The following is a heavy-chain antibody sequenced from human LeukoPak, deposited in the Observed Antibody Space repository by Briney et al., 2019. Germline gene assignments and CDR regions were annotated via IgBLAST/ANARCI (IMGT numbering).Heavy chain of an antibody. CDR3: AREGSSWYVWFDP. CDR1: GYTFTSYA. J-gene: IGHJ5*02. V-gene: IGHV1-3*01. CDR2: INAGNGNT. D-gene: IGHD6-13*01. Sequence: ASVEVSCKASGYTFTSYAMHWVRQAPGQRLEWMGWINAGNGNTKYSQKFQGRVTITRDTSASTAYMELSSLRSEDTAVYYCAREGSSWYVWFDPWGQGTLVTVSS.